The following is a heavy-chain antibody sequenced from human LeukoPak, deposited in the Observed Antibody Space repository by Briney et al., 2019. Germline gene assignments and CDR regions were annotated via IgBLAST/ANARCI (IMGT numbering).Heavy chain of an antibody. Sequence: PSETLSLTCTVSGASISSYYWSWIRQPPGKGLEWIGYIYYSGSTNYNPSLKSRVTISVDTSKNQFSLKLSSVTAADTAVYYCARDRDFWSGQNNWFDPWGQGTLVTVSS. D-gene: IGHD3-3*01. CDR1: GASISSYY. CDR3: ARDRDFWSGQNNWFDP. J-gene: IGHJ5*02. CDR2: IYYSGST. V-gene: IGHV4-59*01.